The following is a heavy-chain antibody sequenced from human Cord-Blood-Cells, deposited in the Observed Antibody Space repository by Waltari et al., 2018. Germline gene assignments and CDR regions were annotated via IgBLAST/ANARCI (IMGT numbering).Heavy chain of an antibody. CDR1: GFTFSSYP. D-gene: IGHD6-13*01. J-gene: IGHJ4*02. CDR3: AKALRVAAAGYYFDY. Sequence: EVQLLESGGALVQPGGSPRLSCAASGFTFSSYPMPWVRQAPGKGLEWVSAISGSGGSTYYADSVKGRFTIARDNSKNTLYLQMNSLRAEDTAVYYCAKALRVAAAGYYFDYWGQGTLVTVSS. CDR2: ISGSGGST. V-gene: IGHV3-23*01.